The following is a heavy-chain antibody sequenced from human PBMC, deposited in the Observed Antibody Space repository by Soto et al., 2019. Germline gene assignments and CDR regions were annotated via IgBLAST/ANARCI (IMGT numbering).Heavy chain of an antibody. D-gene: IGHD6-19*01. CDR1: GDSVSSDSAA. V-gene: IGHV6-1*01. CDR3: ARAVGTNWCDY. J-gene: IGHJ5*01. Sequence: PSQTLSLTCDISGDSVSSDSAAWIWIRQSPSRGLEWLGRTYYRSKWYNDYALSVRSRIAINADTSKNQFSLQLNSVTPEDTGLYYCARAVGTNWCDYWGQGTLVTVSS. CDR2: TYYRSKWYN.